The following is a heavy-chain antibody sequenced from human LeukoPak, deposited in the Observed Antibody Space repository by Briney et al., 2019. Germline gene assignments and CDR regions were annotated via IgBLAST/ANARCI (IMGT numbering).Heavy chain of an antibody. CDR3: ARELINYYYGMDV. CDR1: GFTFSSYG. Sequence: PGRSLRLSCAASGFTFSSYGMHWVRQAPGKGLEWVAVIWYDGSNKYYADSVKGRFTISRDNSKNTLYLQMNSLRAEDTAVYYCARELINYYYGMDVWGQGTTVTVSS. J-gene: IGHJ6*02. V-gene: IGHV3-33*08. CDR2: IWYDGSNK.